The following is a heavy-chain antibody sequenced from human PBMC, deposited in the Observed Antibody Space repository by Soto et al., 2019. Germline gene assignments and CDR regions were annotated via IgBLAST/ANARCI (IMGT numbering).Heavy chain of an antibody. D-gene: IGHD2-2*01. CDR3: ARHNPSRQTFYYYYYGMDV. CDR1: GGSISSYY. CDR2: IYYSGST. Sequence: SETLSLTCTVSGGSISSYYWSWIRQPPGKGLEWIGYIYYSGSTNYNPSLKSRVTISVDTSKNQFSLKLSSVTAADTAVYYCARHNPSRQTFYYYYYGMDVWGQGTTVT. J-gene: IGHJ6*02. V-gene: IGHV4-59*08.